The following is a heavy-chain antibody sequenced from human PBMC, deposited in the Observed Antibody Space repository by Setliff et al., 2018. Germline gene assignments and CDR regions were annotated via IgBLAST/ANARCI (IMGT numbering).Heavy chain of an antibody. CDR3: VRMVYSSSSSYYHYYMDV. CDR1: GYTFTSYG. J-gene: IGHJ6*03. D-gene: IGHD6-6*01. V-gene: IGHV1-18*01. CDR2: ISTYNGDT. Sequence: ASVKVSCKASGYTFTSYGISWVRQAPGQGLEWMGWISTYNGDTDYAQKLQDRLTMTTDTLTSTVYMELRSLRSDDTAVYYCVRMVYSSSSSYYHYYMDVWGKGTTVTVSS.